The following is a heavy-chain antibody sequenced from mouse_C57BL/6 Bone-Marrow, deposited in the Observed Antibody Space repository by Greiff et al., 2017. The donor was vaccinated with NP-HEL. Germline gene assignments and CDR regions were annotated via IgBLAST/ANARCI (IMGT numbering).Heavy chain of an antibody. J-gene: IGHJ4*01. CDR2: IDPENGDT. D-gene: IGHD1-1*01. Sequence: EVKLMESGAELVRPGASVKLSCTVSGFTIKDDYMHWVKQRPEQGLEWIGWIDPENGDTEYASKFQGKATITADTSSNTAYLQLSSLTSEDTAVYDCTTGGSSTYAMDYGGRGTSVTVSS. CDR3: TTGGSSTYAMDY. CDR1: GFTIKDDY. V-gene: IGHV14-4*01.